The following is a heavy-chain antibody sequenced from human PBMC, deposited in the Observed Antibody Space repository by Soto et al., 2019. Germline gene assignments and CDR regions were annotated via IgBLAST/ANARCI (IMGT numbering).Heavy chain of an antibody. CDR1: RGTYSSYA. Sequence: PVQASSKASRGTYSSYALSCLRQAPGQGLEWMGGIIPIFGTANYAQKFQGRVTITADESTSTAYMELSSLRSEDTAVYYCARADDYSNYDGMDVRGQGTTVNVSS. CDR3: ARADDYSNYDGMDV. CDR2: IIPIFGTA. V-gene: IGHV1-69*01. D-gene: IGHD4-4*01. J-gene: IGHJ6*02.